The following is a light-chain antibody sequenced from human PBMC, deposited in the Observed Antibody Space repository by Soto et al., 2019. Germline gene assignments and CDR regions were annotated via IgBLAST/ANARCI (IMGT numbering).Light chain of an antibody. J-gene: IGLJ2*01. Sequence: QSALTQPPSASGSPGQSVTISCTGTSSDVGAYNYVSWYQQHPGKVPKLMIYEVNKRPSGVPDRFSGSKSGNTASLTVSGLQAEDEADYYCSSYVGNNNLVFGGGTSSPS. CDR2: EVN. V-gene: IGLV2-8*01. CDR1: SSDVGAYNY. CDR3: SSYVGNNNLV.